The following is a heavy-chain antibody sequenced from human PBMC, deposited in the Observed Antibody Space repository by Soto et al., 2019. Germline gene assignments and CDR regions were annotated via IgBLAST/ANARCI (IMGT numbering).Heavy chain of an antibody. CDR2: INHSGST. CDR1: GGSFSGYY. J-gene: IGHJ4*02. D-gene: IGHD3-22*01. CDR3: ARGHFRYYYDKRVWFDY. Sequence: SETLSLTCAVYGGSFSGYYWSWIRQPPGKGLEWIGEINHSGSTNYNLSLKSRVTVSVDTSKNQFSLKLSSVTAADTAVYYCARGHFRYYYDKRVWFDYWGQGTLVTVSS. V-gene: IGHV4-34*01.